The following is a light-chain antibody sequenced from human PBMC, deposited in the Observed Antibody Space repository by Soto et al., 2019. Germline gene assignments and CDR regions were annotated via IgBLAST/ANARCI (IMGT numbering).Light chain of an antibody. Sequence: QSALTQPPSVSGSPGQSVTISCTGTSSDVGSYNRVSWYQQPPGTAPKLMIYEVSNRPSGVPDRFSGSKSGNTASLTISGLQAEDEADYYCSSYTSSRPLVFGGGTKLTVL. CDR3: SSYTSSRPLV. J-gene: IGLJ3*02. V-gene: IGLV2-18*02. CDR2: EVS. CDR1: SSDVGSYNR.